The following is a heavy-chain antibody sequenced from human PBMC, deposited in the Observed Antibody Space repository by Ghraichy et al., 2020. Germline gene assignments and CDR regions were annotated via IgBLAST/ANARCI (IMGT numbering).Heavy chain of an antibody. J-gene: IGHJ4*02. CDR2: ISAYNGNT. Sequence: ASVKVSCKASGYTFTSYGISWVRQAPGQGLEWMGWISAYNGNTNYAQKLQGRVTMTTDTSTSTAYMELRSLRSDDTAVYYCARDGGDVGGYDFLTIDYWGQGTLVTVSS. CDR1: GYTFTSYG. V-gene: IGHV1-18*01. D-gene: IGHD3-9*01. CDR3: ARDGGDVGGYDFLTIDY.